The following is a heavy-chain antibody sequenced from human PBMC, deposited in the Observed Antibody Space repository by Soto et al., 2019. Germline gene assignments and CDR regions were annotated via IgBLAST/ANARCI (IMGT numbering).Heavy chain of an antibody. CDR2: IIPIFGTA. J-gene: IGHJ4*02. CDR1: GGTCSSYA. V-gene: IGHV1-69*01. D-gene: IGHD3-22*01. Sequence: QVQLVQSGAEVKKPGSSVKVSCKASGGTCSSYAISWVRQAPGQGLEWMGGIIPIFGTANYAQKFQGRVTITADESTSTASMELSSLRSEDTAVYYSAREGASGSHIGYWGQGTLVTVSS. CDR3: AREGASGSHIGY.